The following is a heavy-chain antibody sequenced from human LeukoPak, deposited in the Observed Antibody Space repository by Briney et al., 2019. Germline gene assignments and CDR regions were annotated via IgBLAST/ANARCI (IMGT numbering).Heavy chain of an antibody. J-gene: IGHJ4*02. D-gene: IGHD3-10*01. V-gene: IGHV1-2*02. CDR1: GCTFTGYY. Sequence: ASVKVSCKASGCTFTGYYMHWVRQAPGQGLEWMGWINPNSGGTNYAQKFQGRVTMTRDTSISTAYMELSRLRSDDTAVYYCARVLWFGELLYLDYWGQGTLVTVSS. CDR3: ARVLWFGELLYLDY. CDR2: INPNSGGT.